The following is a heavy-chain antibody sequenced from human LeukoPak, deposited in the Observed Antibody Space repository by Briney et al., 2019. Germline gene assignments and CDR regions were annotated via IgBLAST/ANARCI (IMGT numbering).Heavy chain of an antibody. CDR1: GFTFSSYW. J-gene: IGHJ3*02. Sequence: GGSLRLSCAASGFTFSSYWMSWVRQAPGKGLEWVANIKQDGSEKYYVDSVEGRFTISRDNAKNSLYLQMNSLRAEDTAVYYCARSAREVVVPAAIPDAFDIWGQGTMVTVSS. CDR2: IKQDGSEK. CDR3: ARSAREVVVPAAIPDAFDI. V-gene: IGHV3-7*03. D-gene: IGHD2-2*02.